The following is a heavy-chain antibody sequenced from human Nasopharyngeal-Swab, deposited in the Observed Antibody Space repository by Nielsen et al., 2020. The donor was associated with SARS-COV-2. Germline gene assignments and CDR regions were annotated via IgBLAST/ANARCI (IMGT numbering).Heavy chain of an antibody. CDR1: GYSFTSYW. Sequence: GESLKISCKGSGYSFTSYWISWVRQMPGKGLEWMGRIDPSDSYTNYSPSFQGHVTISADKSISTAYLQWSSLKASDTAMYYCARQYSLLGSKGHVNDYWGQGTLVTVSS. V-gene: IGHV5-10-1*01. D-gene: IGHD6-6*01. CDR3: ARQYSLLGSKGHVNDY. CDR2: IDPSDSYT. J-gene: IGHJ4*02.